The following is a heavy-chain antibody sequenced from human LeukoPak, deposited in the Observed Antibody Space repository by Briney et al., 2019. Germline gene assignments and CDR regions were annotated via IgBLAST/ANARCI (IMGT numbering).Heavy chain of an antibody. J-gene: IGHJ4*02. D-gene: IGHD3-10*01. CDR2: IYYSGST. Sequence: SETLSLTCTVSGGSISSGDYYWSWIRQPPGKGLEWIGYIYYSGSTYYNPSLKSRVTISVDTSKNQFSLKLSSVTAADTAVYYCARGSSGFGEFNPFDYWGQGTLVTVSS. CDR1: GGSISSGDYY. CDR3: ARGSSGFGEFNPFDY. V-gene: IGHV4-30-4*01.